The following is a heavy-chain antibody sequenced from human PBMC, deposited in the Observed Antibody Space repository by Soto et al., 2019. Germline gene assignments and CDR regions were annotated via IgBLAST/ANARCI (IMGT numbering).Heavy chain of an antibody. V-gene: IGHV1-8*01. D-gene: IGHD3-9*01. Sequence: QVQLVQSGAEVKKPGASVKVSCKASGYTFTSYDINWVRQATGQGLEWMGWMNPNSGNTGYAQKFQVRVTMTRNTSISTAYMELSSLRSEDTAVYYCATEGYYDILTGDVTGEFDYWGQGTLVTVSS. J-gene: IGHJ4*02. CDR1: GYTFTSYD. CDR3: ATEGYYDILTGDVTGEFDY. CDR2: MNPNSGNT.